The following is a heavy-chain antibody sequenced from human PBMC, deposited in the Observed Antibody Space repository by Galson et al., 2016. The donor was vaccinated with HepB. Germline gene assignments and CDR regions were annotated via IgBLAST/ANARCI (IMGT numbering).Heavy chain of an antibody. V-gene: IGHV5-51*01. D-gene: IGHD2-8*01. CDR3: ARLSRDAKRLEY. Sequence: QSGAEVKRPGESLKISCKGSGYSFTSYWIGWVRQMPGKGLEWMGMTYPDDSDTRYSPSFQDQVTMSADKSINTAYLQWSSLKASDTAMYYCARLSRDAKRLEYWGQGTLVTVSS. CDR2: TYPDDSDT. J-gene: IGHJ4*02. CDR1: GYSFTSYW.